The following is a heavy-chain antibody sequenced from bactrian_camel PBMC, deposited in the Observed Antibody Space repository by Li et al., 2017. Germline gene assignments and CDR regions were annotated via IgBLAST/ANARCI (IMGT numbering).Heavy chain of an antibody. Sequence: VQLVESGGGLVQPGGSLRLSCAVSGFTFSNYALSWVRQAPGKGLEWVSSINSGDESTWYAASVKGRFTISRNNAANTLYLQLNGLQSEDTGMHYCSQGWTYTGYLRSRGTQVTVS. CDR1: GFTFSNYA. J-gene: IGHJ4*01. D-gene: IGHD4*01. V-gene: IGHV3S42*01. CDR2: INSGDEST.